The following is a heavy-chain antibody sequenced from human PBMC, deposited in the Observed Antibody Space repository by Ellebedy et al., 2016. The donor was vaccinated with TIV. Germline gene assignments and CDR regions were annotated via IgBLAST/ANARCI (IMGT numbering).Heavy chain of an antibody. CDR2: INQDGSAK. CDR1: GFTFSNYW. J-gene: IGHJ3*02. Sequence: GESLKISCAASGFTFSNYWMNWVRQAPGKGLEWVANINQDGSAKSYVDSVKGRFTISRDNTKNSLDLQMNSLRAEDTAVYYCARPGTISAFDIWGQGTMVTVSS. D-gene: IGHD1-7*01. CDR3: ARPGTISAFDI. V-gene: IGHV3-7*01.